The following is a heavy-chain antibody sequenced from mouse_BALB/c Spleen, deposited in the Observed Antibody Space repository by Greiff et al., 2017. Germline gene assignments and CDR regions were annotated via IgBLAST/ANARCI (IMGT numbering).Heavy chain of an antibody. CDR2: ILPGSGST. Sequence: QVQLQQSGAELMKPGASVKISCKATGYTFSSYWIEWVKQRPGNGLEWLGEILPGSGSTNYNEKFKGKATFTADTSANTAYMQLSSLTSGDSDVDYCARGGDYEDYWGQGTLVTVSA. CDR3: ARGGDYEDY. J-gene: IGHJ3*01. V-gene: IGHV1-9*01. CDR1: GYTFSSYW. D-gene: IGHD2-4*01.